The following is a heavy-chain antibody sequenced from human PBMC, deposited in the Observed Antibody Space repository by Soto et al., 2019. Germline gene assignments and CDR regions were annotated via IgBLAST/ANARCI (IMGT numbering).Heavy chain of an antibody. J-gene: IGHJ4*02. Sequence: KPSETLSLTCIVSAGSISSYFWSWIRQPAGKGLEWIGRIYASGDTDYNPSLESRVTMSVDTSKNQFSLKLTSVTAADTAVYYCARYRHSVDYVGAFDYWGQGTLVTVSS. CDR3: ARYRHSVDYVGAFDY. CDR2: IYASGDT. CDR1: AGSISSYF. D-gene: IGHD4-17*01. V-gene: IGHV4-4*07.